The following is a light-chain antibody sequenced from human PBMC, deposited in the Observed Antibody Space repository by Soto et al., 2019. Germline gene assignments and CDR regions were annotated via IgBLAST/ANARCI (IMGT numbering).Light chain of an antibody. V-gene: IGLV2-14*01. J-gene: IGLJ1*01. CDR3: SSYTSSSTPYV. CDR2: EFS. Sequence: QSALTQPASVSGSPGQSITISCTGTSSDVGGYTYVSWYQQHPGNAPKLMIYEFSNRPSGVSNRFSGSKSGNTASLTISGLQAEDDADYYCSSYTSSSTPYVFGTGTKLTVL. CDR1: SSDVGGYTY.